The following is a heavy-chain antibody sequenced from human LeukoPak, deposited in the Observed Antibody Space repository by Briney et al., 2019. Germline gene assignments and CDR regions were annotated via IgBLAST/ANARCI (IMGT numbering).Heavy chain of an antibody. J-gene: IGHJ6*03. Sequence: ASVKVSCKASGGTFSSYAISWVRQAPGQGLEWMGGIIPIFGTANYAQKLQGRVTITTDESTSTSYMELSSLRCEDTAVYYCARGYCSSTSCYMRNYYYYYMDVWGKGTTVTVSS. D-gene: IGHD2-2*02. CDR1: GGTFSSYA. V-gene: IGHV1-69*05. CDR3: ARGYCSSTSCYMRNYYYYYMDV. CDR2: IIPIFGTA.